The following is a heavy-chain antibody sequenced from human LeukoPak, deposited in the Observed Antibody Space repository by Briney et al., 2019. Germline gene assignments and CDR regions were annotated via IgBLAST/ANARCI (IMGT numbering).Heavy chain of an antibody. V-gene: IGHV1-69*05. CDR1: GGTLSSYA. Sequence: GSSVKVSCKASGGTLSSYAISWVRQAPGQGLEWMGGIIPIFGTANCAQKFQGRVTITTDESTSTAYMELSSLRSEDTAVYYCARSEEAVAGPYYYYYMDVWGKGTTVTVSS. CDR2: IIPIFGTA. CDR3: ARSEEAVAGPYYYYYMDV. J-gene: IGHJ6*03. D-gene: IGHD6-19*01.